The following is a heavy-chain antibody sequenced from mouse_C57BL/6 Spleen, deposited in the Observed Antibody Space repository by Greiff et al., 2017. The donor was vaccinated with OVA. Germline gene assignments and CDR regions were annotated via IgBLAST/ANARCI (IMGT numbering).Heavy chain of an antibody. J-gene: IGHJ3*01. CDR3: ARYPIYYGYDWFAY. CDR1: GYTFTDYY. V-gene: IGHV1-26*01. Sequence: VQLQQSGPELVKPGASVKISCKASGYTFTDYYMNWVKQSHGKSLEWIGDINPNNGGTSYNQKFKGKATLTVDKSSSTAYMELRSLTSEDSAVYYCARYPIYYGYDWFAYWGQGTLVTVSA. D-gene: IGHD2-2*01. CDR2: INPNNGGT.